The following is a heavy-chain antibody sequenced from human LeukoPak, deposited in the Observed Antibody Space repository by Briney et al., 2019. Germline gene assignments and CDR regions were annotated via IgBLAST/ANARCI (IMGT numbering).Heavy chain of an antibody. Sequence: GGSLRLSCAASGFTFSSYSMNWVRQAPGKGLEWVSSISSSSSYIYYADSVKGRFTISRDNAKNSLYLQMNSLRAEDTAVYYCERATRLAYCGGDCSSYGMDVWGQGTTVTVSS. J-gene: IGHJ6*02. CDR3: ERATRLAYCGGDCSSYGMDV. CDR1: GFTFSSYS. CDR2: ISSSSSYI. V-gene: IGHV3-21*01. D-gene: IGHD2-21*02.